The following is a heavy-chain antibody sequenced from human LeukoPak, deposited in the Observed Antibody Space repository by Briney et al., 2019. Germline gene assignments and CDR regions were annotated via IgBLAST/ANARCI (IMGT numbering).Heavy chain of an antibody. CDR3: ARSQGARDAFDI. CDR2: ISRDSGIK. J-gene: IGHJ3*02. V-gene: IGHV3-48*01. CDR1: GFIISGDS. D-gene: IGHD1-26*01. Sequence: GGSLRLSCAASGFIISGDSMNWVRQAPGKGLEWIAYISRDSGIKYYADSVRGRFTISRDNAKNSLYLQMNSLRAEDTAVYYCARSQGARDAFDIWGQGTMVTVSS.